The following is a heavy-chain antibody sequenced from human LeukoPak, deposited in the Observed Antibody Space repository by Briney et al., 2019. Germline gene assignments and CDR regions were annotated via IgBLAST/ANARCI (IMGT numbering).Heavy chain of an antibody. D-gene: IGHD2/OR15-2a*01. CDR1: GGSLDTGSYY. J-gene: IGHJ4*02. CDR2: ISASGIT. CDR3: ARNDAASFPVPLAIAPFDY. V-gene: IGHV4-61*02. Sequence: SQTLSLTCTVSGGSLDTGSYYWSWIRQPAGKGPEWIGRISASGITHYNPSLQSRVTISADTARNQFSLKLSSVTAADTAVYYCARNDAASFPVPLAIAPFDYWGPGALVTVSS.